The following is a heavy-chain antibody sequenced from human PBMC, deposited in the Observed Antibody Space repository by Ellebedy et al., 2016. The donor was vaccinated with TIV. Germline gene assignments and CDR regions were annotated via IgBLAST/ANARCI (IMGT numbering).Heavy chain of an antibody. CDR2: INSDGSST. V-gene: IGHV3-74*01. J-gene: IGHJ1*01. CDR3: ARMAYYDSSGYYGYFQH. D-gene: IGHD3-22*01. CDR1: GFTFSSHW. Sequence: GGSLRLSXAASGFTFSSHWMHWVRQAPGKGLVWVSRINSDGSSTSYADSVKGRFTISRDNAKNTLYLQMNSLRAEDTAVYFCARMAYYDSSGYYGYFQHWGQGTLVSVSS.